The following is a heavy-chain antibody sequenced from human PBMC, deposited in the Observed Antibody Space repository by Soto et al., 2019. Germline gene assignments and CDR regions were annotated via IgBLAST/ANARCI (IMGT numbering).Heavy chain of an antibody. Sequence: QVQLQESGPGLVKPSQTLSLTCTVSGGSISSGNYYWSWIRQPPGKGLEWIGFISYSGSTYYNASHKSRVTILAATSKNQPSLNLSFVTAADTAVYYCATMVTSGTGLYYFDFWGQGTLVTVSS. CDR2: ISYSGST. CDR3: ATMVTSGTGLYYFDF. J-gene: IGHJ4*02. V-gene: IGHV4-30-4*01. CDR1: GGSISSGNYY. D-gene: IGHD3-10*01.